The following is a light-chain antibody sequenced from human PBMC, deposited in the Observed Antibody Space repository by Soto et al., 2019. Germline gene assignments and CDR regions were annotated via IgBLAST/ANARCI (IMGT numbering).Light chain of an antibody. CDR2: DVS. CDR3: SSYTSTSILYV. CDR1: SSDIGGYNY. J-gene: IGLJ1*01. V-gene: IGLV2-14*03. Sequence: QSALTQPASVSGSPGQSITISCTGTSSDIGGYNYVSWYQQLPGKVPKLIIYDVSNRPSGVSDRFSGSKSGNAASLTISGLQAEDEADYYCSSYTSTSILYVFGTGTKLTV.